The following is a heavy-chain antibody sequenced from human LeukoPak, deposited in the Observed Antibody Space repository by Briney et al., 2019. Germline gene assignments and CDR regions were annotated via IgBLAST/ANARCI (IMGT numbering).Heavy chain of an antibody. CDR2: ISGSGGST. Sequence: GGSLRLSCAASGFTFSSYAMSWVRQAPGKGLEWVSAISGSGGSTYYADSVKGRFTISGDNSKNTLYLQMNSLRAEDTAVYYCAKVQLWPRMAWFDYWGQGTLVTVSS. CDR1: GFTFSSYA. CDR3: AKVQLWPRMAWFDY. J-gene: IGHJ4*02. D-gene: IGHD5-18*01. V-gene: IGHV3-23*01.